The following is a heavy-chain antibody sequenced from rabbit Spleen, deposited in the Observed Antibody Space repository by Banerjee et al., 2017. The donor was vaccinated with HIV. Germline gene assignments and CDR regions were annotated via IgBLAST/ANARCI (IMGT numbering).Heavy chain of an antibody. CDR2: IVGDSSAFT. D-gene: IGHD6-1*01. J-gene: IGHJ5*01. V-gene: IGHV1S40*01. Sequence: QSLEESGGDLVKPGASLTLTCTASGFSFSSSDYMCWVRQAPGKGLEWIACIVGDSSAFTYSATWAKGRFTCSKTSSTTVTLQMTSLTVADTATYFCARLMTYGYAGFGYATLDWLDLWGQGTLVTVS. CDR1: GFSFSSSDY. CDR3: ARLMTYGYAGFGYATLDWLDL.